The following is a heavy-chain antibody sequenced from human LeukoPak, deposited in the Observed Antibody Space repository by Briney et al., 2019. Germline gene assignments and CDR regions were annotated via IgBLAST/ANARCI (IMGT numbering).Heavy chain of an antibody. CDR2: MSTSGPS. J-gene: IGHJ5*02. CDR1: GGSLSGFS. CDR3: ARESGSMRWFDP. V-gene: IGHV4-4*07. Sequence: SETLSLTRTLSGGSLSGFSWSCIPHPAARGQEWIGRMSTSGPSNYIPSLVSRVTMSVDPSKNQSSLNVRSVTAADTAVYCCARESGSMRWFDPWGQGTLVTVSS. D-gene: IGHD6-25*01.